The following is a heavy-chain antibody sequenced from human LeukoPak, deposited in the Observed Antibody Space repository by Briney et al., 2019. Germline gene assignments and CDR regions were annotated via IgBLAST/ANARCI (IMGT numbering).Heavy chain of an antibody. V-gene: IGHV3-7*01. CDR2: IKEDGSER. D-gene: IGHD2-8*02. CDR1: GFTFSTYW. J-gene: IGHJ4*02. CDR3: ARDYWASDY. Sequence: PGGSLRLSCAASGFTFSTYWMSWVRQAPGKGLEWVANIKEDGSERYYVDSVKGRLTISRDNARNSLYLQMNSLRAEDTAVYYCARDYWASDYWGQGTLVTVSS.